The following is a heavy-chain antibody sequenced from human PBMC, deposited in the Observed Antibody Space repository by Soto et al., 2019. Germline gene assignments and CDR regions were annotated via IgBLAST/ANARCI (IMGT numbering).Heavy chain of an antibody. V-gene: IGHV4-39*02. Sequence: SETLSLTCDVSGGPVGYTSFYWGWLRQSPGKGLEWIGSVHHSVTTYYNPSLKGRVTISMDTSKNQFSLRLTSVTAADTAVYYSARDTSSTSLRAEYFQFWGQGTQVTVSS. D-gene: IGHD6-13*01. CDR1: GGPVGYTSFY. J-gene: IGHJ1*01. CDR3: ARDTSSTSLRAEYFQF. CDR2: VHHSVTT.